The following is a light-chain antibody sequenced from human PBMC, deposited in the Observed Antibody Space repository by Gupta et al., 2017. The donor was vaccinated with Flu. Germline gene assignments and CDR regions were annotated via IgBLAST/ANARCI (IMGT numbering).Light chain of an antibody. CDR1: QDISSY. CDR3: QKDNSAPQA. V-gene: IGKV1-27*01. CDR2: AAS. Sequence: PSSLSASVGDRVTITCRASQDISSYLAWYQQKAGKAPKLLIYAASSLQSGVPSRFSGSGSGTAFTLTISSLQPDDVATYYCQKDNSAPQAFGGGTKVEIK. J-gene: IGKJ4*01.